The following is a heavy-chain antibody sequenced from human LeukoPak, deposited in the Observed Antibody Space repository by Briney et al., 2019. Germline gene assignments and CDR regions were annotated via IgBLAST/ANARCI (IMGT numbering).Heavy chain of an antibody. CDR3: ARLKSGSDNWFDP. Sequence: PSETLSLTCAVYGGSFSGYYWSWIRQPPGKGLEWIGEINHSGSTNYNPSLKSRVTISVDRSKNQFSLKLSSVTAADTAVYYCARLKSGSDNWFDPWGQGTLVTVSS. V-gene: IGHV4-34*01. CDR1: GGSFSGYY. D-gene: IGHD3-3*01. CDR2: INHSGST. J-gene: IGHJ5*02.